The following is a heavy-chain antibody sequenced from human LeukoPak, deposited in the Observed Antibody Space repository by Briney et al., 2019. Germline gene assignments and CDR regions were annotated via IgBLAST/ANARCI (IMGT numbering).Heavy chain of an antibody. J-gene: IGHJ4*02. CDR1: GFSLSRSD. V-gene: IGHV3-48*03. D-gene: IGHD5-24*01. CDR3: SQGRDGSG. Sequence: PGGSLRLSCVASGFSLSRSDMNWVRQAPGRGLEWVSYLGYSDAIVYYAGSVRGRFTMSRDSANNALYLQMTTLRAEDTAVYYCSQGRDGSGWGQGTPVIVSS. CDR2: LGYSDAIV.